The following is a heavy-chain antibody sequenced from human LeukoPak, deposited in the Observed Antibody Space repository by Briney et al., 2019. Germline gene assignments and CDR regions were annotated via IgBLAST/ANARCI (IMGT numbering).Heavy chain of an antibody. Sequence: ASVKVSCKASGYTFSDYRIHWVRQAPGQGLEWMGIINPSDGGTSYAQKFQGRVTMTRDTSTSTVYMEVSSLRSEDTAVYYCAREFSGYIDFWGQGTLVTVSS. CDR3: AREFSGYIDF. CDR1: GYTFSDYR. V-gene: IGHV1-46*01. D-gene: IGHD1-26*01. J-gene: IGHJ4*02. CDR2: INPSDGGT.